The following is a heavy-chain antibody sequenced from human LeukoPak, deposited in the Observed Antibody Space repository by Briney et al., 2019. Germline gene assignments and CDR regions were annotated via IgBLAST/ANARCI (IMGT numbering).Heavy chain of an antibody. CDR1: GYTFTSYG. CDR2: ISAYNGNT. V-gene: IGHV1-18*01. CDR3: ARDGLYDSSGRGDAFDI. J-gene: IGHJ3*02. Sequence: ASVTVSCKASGYTFTSYGISWVRQAPGQGLEWMGWISAYNGNTNYAQKLQGRVTMTTDTSTSTAYMELRSLRSDDTAAYYCARDGLYDSSGRGDAFDIWGQGTMVTVSS. D-gene: IGHD3-22*01.